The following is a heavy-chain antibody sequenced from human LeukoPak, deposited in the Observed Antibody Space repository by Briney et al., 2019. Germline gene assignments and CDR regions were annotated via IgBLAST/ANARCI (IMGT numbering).Heavy chain of an antibody. CDR2: ISAYNGNT. V-gene: IGHV1-18*01. Sequence: GASVKVSCKAPGYTFTSYGISWVRQAPGQGLEWMGWISAYNGNTNYAQKLQGRVTMTTDTSTSTAYMELRSLRSDDTAVYYCARDSASGTMVRGVIITPLYYYGMDVWGQGTTVTVSS. J-gene: IGHJ6*02. CDR3: ARDSASGTMVRGVIITPLYYYGMDV. D-gene: IGHD3-10*01. CDR1: GYTFTSYG.